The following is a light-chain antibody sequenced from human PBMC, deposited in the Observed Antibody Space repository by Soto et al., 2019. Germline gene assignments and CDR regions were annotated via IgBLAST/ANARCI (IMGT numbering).Light chain of an antibody. CDR3: QTWGTGIVV. CDR2: VNSDGSH. CDR1: SGHSSYA. Sequence: QSVLTQSPSASASLGASVKLTCTLSSGHSSYAIAWHQQQPEKGPRYLMKVNSDGSHSKGDGIPDRFSGSSSGAERYLTISSLQSEDEADYYCQTWGTGIVVLGGGTKLTVL. J-gene: IGLJ2*01. V-gene: IGLV4-69*01.